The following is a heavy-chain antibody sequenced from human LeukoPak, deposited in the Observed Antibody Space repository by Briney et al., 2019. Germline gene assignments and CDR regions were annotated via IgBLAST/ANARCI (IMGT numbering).Heavy chain of an antibody. CDR1: GGSISSSSYY. J-gene: IGHJ4*02. D-gene: IGHD2-15*01. V-gene: IGHV4-39*07. Sequence: SETLSLTCTVSGGSISSSSYYWDWIRQPPGERLEWIGSIYYSGGTYYNPSLKSRVTISVDTSKNQFSLKLSSVTAADTAVYYCARAKRYYYENWGQGTLVTVSS. CDR2: IYYSGGT. CDR3: ARAKRYYYEN.